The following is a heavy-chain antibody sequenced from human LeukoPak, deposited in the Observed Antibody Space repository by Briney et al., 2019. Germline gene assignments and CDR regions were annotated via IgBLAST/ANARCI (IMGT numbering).Heavy chain of an antibody. CDR1: GFPFNRFA. J-gene: IGHJ4*02. Sequence: GGSLRLSCTASGFPFNRFAMSWVRQAPGQGPAWVSAISGGGDAHYADSVKGRFTISRDNSKNTLFLHMNNLTADDTALYYCAKEGITGADSWGQGTLVSVSS. CDR3: AKEGITGADS. CDR2: ISGGGDA. V-gene: IGHV3-23*01.